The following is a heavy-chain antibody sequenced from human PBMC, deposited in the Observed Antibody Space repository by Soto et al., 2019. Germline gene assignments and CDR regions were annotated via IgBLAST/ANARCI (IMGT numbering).Heavy chain of an antibody. V-gene: IGHV2-5*02. J-gene: IGHJ2*01. Sequence: QITLKESGPTLVKPTQTLTLTCTFSGFSLSTSGVGVGWIRQPPGKALEWLALIYWDDDKRYSPSLKSRLTITQDTSKNPVILTLTHIDPVDTATYYCAHTHRGSYYRWYFDLWGRGTLVTVSS. CDR3: AHTHRGSYYRWYFDL. CDR1: GFSLSTSGVG. CDR2: IYWDDDK. D-gene: IGHD1-26*01.